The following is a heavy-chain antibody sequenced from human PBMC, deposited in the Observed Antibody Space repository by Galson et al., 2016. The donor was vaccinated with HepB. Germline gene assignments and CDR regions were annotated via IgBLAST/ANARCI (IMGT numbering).Heavy chain of an antibody. J-gene: IGHJ4*02. CDR1: GAPISRYY. D-gene: IGHD1-26*01. Sequence: SETLSLTCSVSGAPISRYYWSWIRQPPGKELEWIENIHYSGGTSYNPSLKTRVTIFVDTSTNQFSLRLSSVTAADSAVYYCAKVAQWELFTWDYWGQGTPVTVSS. CDR2: IHYSGGT. CDR3: AKVAQWELFTWDY. V-gene: IGHV4-59*01.